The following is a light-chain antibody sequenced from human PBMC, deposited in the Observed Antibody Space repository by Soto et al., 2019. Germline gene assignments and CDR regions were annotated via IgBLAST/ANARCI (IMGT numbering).Light chain of an antibody. CDR3: QHYNNGPR. CDR1: QSISSSY. V-gene: IGKV3D-15*01. CDR2: GAS. J-gene: IGKJ1*01. Sequence: EIVLPQSPATLSLSPGASATLSCRASQSISSSYLAWYQQKPGQAPRLLIHGASNRATAIPDRFSGSGSGTEFTLTISSLQSEDFAVYYCQHYNNGPRFGQGTKVDNK.